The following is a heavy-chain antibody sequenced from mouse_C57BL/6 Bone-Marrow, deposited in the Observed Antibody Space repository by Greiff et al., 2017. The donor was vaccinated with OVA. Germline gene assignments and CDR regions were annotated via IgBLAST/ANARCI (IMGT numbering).Heavy chain of an antibody. D-gene: IGHD2-5*01. J-gene: IGHJ3*01. CDR1: GYTFTSYW. Sequence: VQLQQPGAELVMPGASVKLSCKASGYTFTSYWMHWVKQRPGQGLEWIGEIDPSDSYTNYNQKFKGKSTLTVDKSSSTAYMQLGSLTSEDSAVYYCARRDYSNPWFAYWGQGTLVTVSA. CDR3: ARRDYSNPWFAY. CDR2: IDPSDSYT. V-gene: IGHV1-69*01.